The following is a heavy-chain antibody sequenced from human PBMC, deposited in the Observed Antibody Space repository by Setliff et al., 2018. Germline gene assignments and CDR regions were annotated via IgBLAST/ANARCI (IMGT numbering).Heavy chain of an antibody. J-gene: IGHJ4*02. CDR2: INAGNGNT. CDR3: ARSYYYDSSGYYTHPDC. Sequence: ASVKVSCKASGYTFTSYGINWVRQAPGQRLEWMGWINAGNGNTKYSQKFQGRVTITRDTSASTAYMELSSLRSEDTAVYYCARSYYYDSSGYYTHPDCWGQGTLVTVSS. D-gene: IGHD3-22*01. V-gene: IGHV1-3*01. CDR1: GYTFTSYG.